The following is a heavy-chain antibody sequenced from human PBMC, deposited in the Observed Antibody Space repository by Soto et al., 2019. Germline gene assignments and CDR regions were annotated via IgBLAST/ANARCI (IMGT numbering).Heavy chain of an antibody. CDR2: IYYSGST. V-gene: IGHV4-39*01. J-gene: IGHJ5*02. Sequence: QLQLQESDPGLVKPSETLSLTCTVSGDSISNNNYYWGWIRQPPGKGLEWIGSIYYSGSTYYNPSLKSRVTISVDTSKNQFSLRLNSVTAADTAIYYCARTDYASGFDPWGQGTLVIVSS. CDR1: GDSISNNNYY. CDR3: ARTDYASGFDP. D-gene: IGHD4-17*01.